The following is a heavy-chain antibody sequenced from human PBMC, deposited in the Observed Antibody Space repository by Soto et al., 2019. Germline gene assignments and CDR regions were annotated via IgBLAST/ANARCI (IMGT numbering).Heavy chain of an antibody. D-gene: IGHD3-9*01. CDR2: IYWDDDK. V-gene: IGHV2-5*02. Sequence: QITLKESGPTLVKPTQTLTLTCTFSGFSLSTSGVGVGWIRQPPGKALEWLALIYWDDDKRYSPSLKSRLTITKDTSKNQVVLTMTNMDPVDTATYXXXXSXRXTIFHYWGQGTLVTVSS. CDR3: XXSXRXTIFHY. J-gene: IGHJ4*02. CDR1: GFSLSTSGVG.